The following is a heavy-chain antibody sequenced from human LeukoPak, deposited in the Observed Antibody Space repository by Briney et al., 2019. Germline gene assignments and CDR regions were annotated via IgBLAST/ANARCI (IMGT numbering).Heavy chain of an antibody. Sequence: GGSLRLSCAASGFTFSSYAMSWVRQAPGKGLDWVSSITDSGGGTYYADSVKGRFTISRDNSKNTLYLQMGSLRAEDTAVYSCASKSSYAFDIWGQGTMVTVSS. J-gene: IGHJ3*02. CDR1: GFTFSSYA. D-gene: IGHD6-13*01. CDR2: ITDSGGGT. CDR3: ASKSSYAFDI. V-gene: IGHV3-23*01.